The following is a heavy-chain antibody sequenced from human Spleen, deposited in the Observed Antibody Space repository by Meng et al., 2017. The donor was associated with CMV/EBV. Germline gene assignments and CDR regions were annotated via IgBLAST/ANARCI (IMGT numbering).Heavy chain of an antibody. Sequence: GGSLRPSCAAYGLTFSSYWMHGVRQAPGKGLVGVSSINSDGSDIKYADSVKGRFIISRDNAKNTLYLQMSGLRAEDKAVYYCARDPVGWELPFDYWGRGTLVTVSS. CDR1: GLTFSSYW. V-gene: IGHV3-74*03. CDR3: ARDPVGWELPFDY. D-gene: IGHD1-26*01. CDR2: INSDGSDI. J-gene: IGHJ4*02.